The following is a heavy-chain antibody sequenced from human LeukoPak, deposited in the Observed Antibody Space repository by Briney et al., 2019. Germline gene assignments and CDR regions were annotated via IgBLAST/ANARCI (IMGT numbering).Heavy chain of an antibody. D-gene: IGHD1-20*01. CDR3: AKVAYNWISYGPFDY. J-gene: IGHJ4*02. CDR1: GFTFSSYA. CDR2: ISGSGSST. Sequence: PGGSLRLSCASSGFTFSSYAMSWVRQAPGQGLEWVSSISGSGSSTYYADSVKGRFTISRDNSKNSLYLQMNSLRAEDTALYYCAKVAYNWISYGPFDYWAQGTLVTVSS. V-gene: IGHV3-23*01.